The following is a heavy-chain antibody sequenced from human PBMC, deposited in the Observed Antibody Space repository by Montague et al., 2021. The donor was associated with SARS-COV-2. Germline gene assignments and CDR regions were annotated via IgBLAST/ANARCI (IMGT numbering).Heavy chain of an antibody. Sequence: PALVKPTQTFTLICCFSGFSPDTRGAGVACFRQPPGKPLEWLATIYWHDGKHYRSSLKRRLSMSKDTSKNQVVLILTDVDPADTATYFCAHREEDNNGYSWFDPWGQGTLVTVSS. V-gene: IGHV2-5*01. D-gene: IGHD5-12*01. J-gene: IGHJ5*02. CDR2: IYWHDGK. CDR1: GFSPDTRGAG. CDR3: AHREEDNNGYSWFDP.